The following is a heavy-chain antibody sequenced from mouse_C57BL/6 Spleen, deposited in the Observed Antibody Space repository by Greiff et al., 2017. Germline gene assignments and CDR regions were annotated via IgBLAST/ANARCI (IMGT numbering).Heavy chain of an antibody. V-gene: IGHV3-6*01. D-gene: IGHD1-1*01. Sequence: VQLKESGPGLVKPSQFLSLTCSVTGYSITSGYYWNWIRQFPGNKLEWMGYISYDGSNNYNPSLKNRISITRDTSKNQFFLKLNSVTTEDTATYYCAREGGSSLFDYWGQGTTLTVSS. J-gene: IGHJ2*01. CDR1: GYSITSGYY. CDR3: AREGGSSLFDY. CDR2: ISYDGSN.